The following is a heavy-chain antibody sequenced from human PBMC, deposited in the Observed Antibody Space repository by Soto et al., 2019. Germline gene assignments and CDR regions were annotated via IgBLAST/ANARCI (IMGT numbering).Heavy chain of an antibody. J-gene: IGHJ3*02. V-gene: IGHV4-30-4*01. Sequence: SETLSLTCTVSGGSISSGDYYWSWIRQPPGKGLEWIGYIYYSGSTYYNPSLKSRVTISVDTSKNQFSLKLCSVIAADTAVYYCATESDYSNNGGAFDIWGQGTMVTVSS. CDR1: GGSISSGDYY. CDR3: ATESDYSNNGGAFDI. CDR2: IYYSGST. D-gene: IGHD4-4*01.